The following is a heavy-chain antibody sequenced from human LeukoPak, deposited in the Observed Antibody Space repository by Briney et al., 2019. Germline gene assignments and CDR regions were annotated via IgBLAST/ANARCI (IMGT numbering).Heavy chain of an antibody. CDR1: GFTFSSYA. Sequence: GGSLRLSCAASGFTFSSYALHWVRQAPGKGLEWVAVISYDGSNKYYADSVKGRFTISRDNSKNTLYLQMNSLRAEDTAVYYCAREARAYYYDSSGYRTADPYFDYWGQGTLVTVSS. J-gene: IGHJ4*02. CDR2: ISYDGSNK. D-gene: IGHD3-22*01. V-gene: IGHV3-30-3*01. CDR3: AREARAYYYDSSGYRTADPYFDY.